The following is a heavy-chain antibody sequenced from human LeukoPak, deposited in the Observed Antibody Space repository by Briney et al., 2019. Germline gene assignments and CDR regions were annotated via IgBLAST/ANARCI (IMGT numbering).Heavy chain of an antibody. CDR1: GFTFDDYA. J-gene: IGHJ6*02. V-gene: IGHV3-43*02. CDR2: ISGDGGST. CDR3: AKDIGQWSPRGMDV. Sequence: GGSLRLSCAASGFTFDDYAMLWVRQAPGKGLEWVSLISGDGGSTYYADSVKGRFTISRDNSKNSLYLQMNSLRTEDTALYYCAKDIGQWSPRGMDVWGQGTTVTVSS. D-gene: IGHD6-19*01.